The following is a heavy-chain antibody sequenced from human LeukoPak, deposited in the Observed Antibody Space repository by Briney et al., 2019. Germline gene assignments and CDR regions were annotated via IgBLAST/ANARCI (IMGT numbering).Heavy chain of an antibody. J-gene: IGHJ4*02. CDR1: GASISRSGYY. CDR3: ARLGDYGVDY. CDR2: IYYSGST. Sequence: SETLSLTCFVSGASISRSGYYWGWIRQPPGKGLEWIGSIYYSGSTHYNPSLKSRITISVDTSKNQFSLKLSFVTAADTAVYHCARLGDYGVDYWGQGTLVTVSS. V-gene: IGHV4-39*01. D-gene: IGHD4-17*01.